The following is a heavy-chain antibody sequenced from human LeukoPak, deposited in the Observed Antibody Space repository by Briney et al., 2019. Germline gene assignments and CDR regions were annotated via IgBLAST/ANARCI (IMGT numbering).Heavy chain of an antibody. CDR1: RASISTSY. D-gene: IGHD2-15*01. Sequence: SETLSLTCTVSRASISTSYWYWIRQPPGKGLEWIGYIHYSGDINYNPSLKSRVTISAYTSKNQLSLKLSSVTAADTAVYYCARVGCSVGSCYPDYWGQGTLVTVSS. CDR3: ARVGCSVGSCYPDY. V-gene: IGHV4-59*01. J-gene: IGHJ4*02. CDR2: IHYSGDI.